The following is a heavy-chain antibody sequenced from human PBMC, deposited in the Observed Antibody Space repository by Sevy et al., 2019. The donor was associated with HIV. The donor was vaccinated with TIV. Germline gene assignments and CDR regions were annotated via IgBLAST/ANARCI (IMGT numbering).Heavy chain of an antibody. V-gene: IGHV3-33*01. CDR1: GFTFSSYG. J-gene: IGHJ6*02. D-gene: IGHD3-3*01. Sequence: GGSLRLSCAASGFTFSSYGMHWVRQAPGKGLEWVALIWYDGSNKYYADSVKGRFTISRDNSKNTLYLQMNSLRAEDTAVYYCARDCYTPYDFWSGYLYGMDVWGQGTTVTVSS. CDR2: IWYDGSNK. CDR3: ARDCYTPYDFWSGYLYGMDV.